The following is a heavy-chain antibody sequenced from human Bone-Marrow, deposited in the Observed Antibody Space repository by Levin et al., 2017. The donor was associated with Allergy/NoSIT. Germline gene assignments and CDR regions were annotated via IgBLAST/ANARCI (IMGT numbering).Heavy chain of an antibody. CDR1: GFTFSTYW. CDR2: IQSNGKT. Sequence: GGSLRLSCAASGFTFSTYWMHWVRQAPGKGLVWVSRIQSNGKTTYADSVKGRFTISRDNAKNTLYIQMNSLTVEDTAVYYCARDRIYSDSGSNVSWFDPWGQEPWSPSPQ. D-gene: IGHD3-10*01. V-gene: IGHV3-74*01. J-gene: IGHJ5*02. CDR3: ARDRIYSDSGSNVSWFDP.